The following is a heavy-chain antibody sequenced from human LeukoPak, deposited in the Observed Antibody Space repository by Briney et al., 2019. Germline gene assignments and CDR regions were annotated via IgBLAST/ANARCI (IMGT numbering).Heavy chain of an antibody. Sequence: GGSLRLSCAASGFTFSSYSMNWVRQAPGKGLNWVSYIGSNGATTYYADSVKGRFTISRDNARKSLYLQMNSLRDEDTAVYYCASSTVAGTYGFDIWGQGTRVTVSS. J-gene: IGHJ3*02. V-gene: IGHV3-48*02. CDR2: IGSNGATT. D-gene: IGHD6-19*01. CDR3: ASSTVAGTYGFDI. CDR1: GFTFSSYS.